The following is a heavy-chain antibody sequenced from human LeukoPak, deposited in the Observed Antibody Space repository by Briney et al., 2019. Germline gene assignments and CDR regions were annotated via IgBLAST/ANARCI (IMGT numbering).Heavy chain of an antibody. CDR1: GFTFSNYE. CDR2: ISVSASPM. J-gene: IGHJ4*02. Sequence: GGSLRLSCAASGFTFSNYEMTWVRQAPGKGLEWVSYISVSASPMYYADSVKGRFTISRDNAKNSLYLQMNSLRAEDTAVYYCARKSGDLDYSGQGTLVTVSS. D-gene: IGHD3-10*01. V-gene: IGHV3-48*03. CDR3: ARKSGDLDY.